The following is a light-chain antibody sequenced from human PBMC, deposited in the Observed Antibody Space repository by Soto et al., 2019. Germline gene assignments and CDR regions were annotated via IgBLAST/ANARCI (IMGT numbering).Light chain of an antibody. V-gene: IGKV3-15*01. Sequence: ERVMTQSPATLSVSPGERATLSCRASQSVSSNLAWYQQKPGQAPRLFIYGASTRATAIPPRFSGSGSGTEFTLTISSLQSEDSAVYYCQQYDNWPITFGQGTRLEIK. CDR1: QSVSSN. CDR2: GAS. CDR3: QQYDNWPIT. J-gene: IGKJ5*01.